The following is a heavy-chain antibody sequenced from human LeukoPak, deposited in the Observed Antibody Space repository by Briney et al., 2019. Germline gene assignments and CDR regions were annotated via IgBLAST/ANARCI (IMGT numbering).Heavy chain of an antibody. CDR2: ISSSGSTI. CDR1: GFTFSSYE. J-gene: IGHJ4*02. D-gene: IGHD3-9*01. Sequence: GRSLRLSCAASGFTFSSYEMNWVRQAPGKGLEWVSYISSSGSTIYYADSVKGRFTISRDNAKNSLYLQMNSLGAEDTAVYYCAGKTTYYDILTGYPHWGQGTLVTVSS. V-gene: IGHV3-48*03. CDR3: AGKTTYYDILTGYPH.